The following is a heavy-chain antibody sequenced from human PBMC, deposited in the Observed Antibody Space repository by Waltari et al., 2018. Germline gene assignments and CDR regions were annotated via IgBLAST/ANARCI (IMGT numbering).Heavy chain of an antibody. Sequence: QAQLVQSGAEVQKPGASLQVSCQPSGYTSRDYDLNWERQDPGPGLQWMGWMNPKTGNTGYAPSRQGRVTVTWNTATSTVYMELSSLRFDDTAVYYCARVDTTKGFHYFRDVWGKGTTVTVSS. CDR1: GYTSRDYD. V-gene: IGHV1-8*01. CDR3: ARVDTTKGFHYFRDV. CDR2: MNPKTGNT. D-gene: IGHD5-18*01. J-gene: IGHJ6*03.